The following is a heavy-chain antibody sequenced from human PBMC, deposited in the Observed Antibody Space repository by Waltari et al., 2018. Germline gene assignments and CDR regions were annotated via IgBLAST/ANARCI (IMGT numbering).Heavy chain of an antibody. CDR1: RDAITEHY. CDR2: SNPNVGST. D-gene: IGHD2-21*02. CDR3: AREYCGGDCRLFDF. J-gene: IGHJ4*02. Sequence: LVQSGAEVMKPGASVKVSCKVSRDAITEHYIHWVRQAPGQGLEWMGWSNPNVGSTHYAQRYRGRITMTWDTSMTTSYMGLSGLRSDDTAVYYCAREYCGGDCRLFDFWGQGTLVTVSS. V-gene: IGHV1-2*02.